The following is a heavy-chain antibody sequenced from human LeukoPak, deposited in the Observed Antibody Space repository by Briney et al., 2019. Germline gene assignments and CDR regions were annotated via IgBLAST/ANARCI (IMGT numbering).Heavy chain of an antibody. D-gene: IGHD3-10*01. CDR3: TREESPSVYFDY. V-gene: IGHV3-23*01. Sequence: AMXWVRQAPGKGLEWVXAISGSGGSTYYSGSVKGRFTISRDNSKNTLYLQMNSLRAEDTAVYYCTREESPSVYFDYWGQGTLVAVSS. CDR2: ISGSGGST. J-gene: IGHJ4*02. CDR1: A.